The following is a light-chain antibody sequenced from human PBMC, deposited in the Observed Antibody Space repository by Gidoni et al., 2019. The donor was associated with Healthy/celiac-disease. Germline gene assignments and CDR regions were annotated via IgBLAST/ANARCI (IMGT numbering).Light chain of an antibody. CDR1: SSDVGGYNY. J-gene: IGLJ2*01. V-gene: IGLV2-8*01. CDR2: EVS. CDR3: SSYAGSNIGV. Sequence: QSALTQPPSASGSPGQSVTISCTGTSSDVGGYNYVPWYQQHPGKAPKLMIYEVSKRPSGVPDRFSGSKSGNTASLTVSGLQAEDEADYYCSSYAGSNIGVFGGGTKLTVL.